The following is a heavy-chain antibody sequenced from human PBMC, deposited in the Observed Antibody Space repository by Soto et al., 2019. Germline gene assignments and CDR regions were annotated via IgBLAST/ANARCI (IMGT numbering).Heavy chain of an antibody. CDR2: IIPILGIA. CDR1: GGTFSSYT. V-gene: IGHV1-69*04. Sequence: GASVKVSCKASGGTFSSYTISWVRQAPGQGLEWMGRIIPILGIANYAQKFQGRVTITADKSTSTAYMELSSLRSEDTAVYYCARDRGWLLDYYYGMDVWGQGTTVTVSS. D-gene: IGHD5-12*01. CDR3: ARDRGWLLDYYYGMDV. J-gene: IGHJ6*02.